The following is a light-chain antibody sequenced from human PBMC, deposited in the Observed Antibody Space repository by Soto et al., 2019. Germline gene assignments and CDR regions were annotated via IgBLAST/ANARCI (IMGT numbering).Light chain of an antibody. V-gene: IGKV3-20*01. CDR1: QTVSSAR. J-gene: IGKJ1*01. CDR3: HQYGSSPWT. Sequence: EIVLTQSPGTLSLSPGERATLSCRASQTVSSARLAWFQQKPGQAPRLLNYGASSRAPGIPDRFSGSGSETDFTLTITRLESEDFAVYSCHQYGSSPWTFGQGTKVDIK. CDR2: GAS.